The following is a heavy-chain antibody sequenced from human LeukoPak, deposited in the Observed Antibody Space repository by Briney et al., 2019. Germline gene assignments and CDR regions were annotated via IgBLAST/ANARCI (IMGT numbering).Heavy chain of an antibody. CDR3: ARERAQWFGELSNWFDP. Sequence: PSETLSLTCTVSGGSVSSGSYYWSRIRQPPGKGLEWIGYIYYSGSTNYNPSLKSRVTISVDTSKNQFSLKLSSVTAADTAVYYCARERAQWFGELSNWFDPWGQGTLVTVSS. D-gene: IGHD3-10*01. V-gene: IGHV4-61*01. J-gene: IGHJ5*02. CDR1: GGSVSSGSYY. CDR2: IYYSGST.